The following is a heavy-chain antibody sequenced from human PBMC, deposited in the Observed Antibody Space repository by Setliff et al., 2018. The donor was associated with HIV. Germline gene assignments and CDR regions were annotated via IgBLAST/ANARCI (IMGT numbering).Heavy chain of an antibody. CDR3: ARIGQVWLKDAFDI. CDR2: INHSGST. Sequence: PSETLSLTCAVYGGSFSDYYWSWIRQPPGKGLEWIGEINHSGSTNYNPYLKRRVTISVDTSKNQFSLRLTSVTAADTAVYYCARIGQVWLKDAFDIWGQGTMVTVSS. CDR1: GGSFSDYY. J-gene: IGHJ3*02. D-gene: IGHD3-22*01. V-gene: IGHV4-34*01.